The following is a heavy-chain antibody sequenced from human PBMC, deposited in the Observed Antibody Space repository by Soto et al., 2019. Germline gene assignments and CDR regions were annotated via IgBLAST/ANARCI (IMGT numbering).Heavy chain of an antibody. Sequence: PGGSLRLSCAASGFTFSSYSMNWVRQAPGKGLEWVSSISSSSSYIYYADSVKGRFAISRDNSKNTLYLQVNSLRAEDTAVYYCALRYCSRTTCPPLNSYFYMDVWGKGTTVTVSS. CDR1: GFTFSSYS. V-gene: IGHV3-21*04. CDR2: ISSSSSYI. J-gene: IGHJ6*03. D-gene: IGHD2-2*01. CDR3: ALRYCSRTTCPPLNSYFYMDV.